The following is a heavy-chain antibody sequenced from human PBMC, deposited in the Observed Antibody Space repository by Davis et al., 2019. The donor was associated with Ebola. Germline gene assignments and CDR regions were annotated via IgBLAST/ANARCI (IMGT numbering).Heavy chain of an antibody. CDR3: ARDGGYCSGGSCYHNWFDP. V-gene: IGHV1-2*04. Sequence: ASVKVSCKASGYTFTGYYMHWVRQAPGQGLEWMGWINPNNGGTNYAQKFQGWVTMTRDTSISTAYKELSRLRSDDTAVYYCARDGGYCSGGSCYHNWFDPWGQGTLVTVSS. D-gene: IGHD2-15*01. J-gene: IGHJ5*02. CDR2: INPNNGGT. CDR1: GYTFTGYY.